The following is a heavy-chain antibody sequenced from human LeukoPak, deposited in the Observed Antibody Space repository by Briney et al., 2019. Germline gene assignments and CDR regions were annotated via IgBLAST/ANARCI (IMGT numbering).Heavy chain of an antibody. D-gene: IGHD5-12*01. V-gene: IGHV3-21*01. CDR1: GFTFSSYS. CDR2: ISSSSSYI. Sequence: GGSLRLSCAASGFTFSSYSMNWVRQAPGKGLEWVSSISSSSSYIYYADSVKGRFTISRDNAKNSLYLQMNSLRAEDTAVYYCGRGEVEIGVDDYYFDSGAQGPVVTVPS. CDR3: GRGEVEIGVDDYYFDS. J-gene: IGHJ4*02.